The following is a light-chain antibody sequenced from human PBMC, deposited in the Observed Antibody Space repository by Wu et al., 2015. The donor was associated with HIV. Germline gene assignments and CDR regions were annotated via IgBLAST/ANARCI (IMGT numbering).Light chain of an antibody. V-gene: IGKV3-20*01. CDR2: GAS. J-gene: IGKJ4*01. CDR1: QSVSSSY. Sequence: IVLTQSPGTLSLSPGERATLSCRASQSVSSSYLAWYQQKPGQAPRLLIYGASSRATGIPDRFSGSGSGTDFTLTISRLEPEDFAVYYCQQYGSLLTFGGGTKGGDQT. CDR3: QQYGSLLT.